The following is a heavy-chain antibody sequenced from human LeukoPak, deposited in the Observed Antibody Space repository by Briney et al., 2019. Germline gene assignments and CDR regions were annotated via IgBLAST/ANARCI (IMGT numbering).Heavy chain of an antibody. CDR1: GGTFSSYA. Sequence: GASVKGSCKASGGTFSSYAISWVRQAPGQGLEWTGGIIPIFGTANYAQKFQGRVTITADESTSTAYMELSSLRSEDTAVYYCARDPSTRGWFDPWGQGTLVTVSS. CDR2: IIPIFGTA. J-gene: IGHJ5*02. V-gene: IGHV1-69*13. D-gene: IGHD5/OR15-5a*01. CDR3: ARDPSTRGWFDP.